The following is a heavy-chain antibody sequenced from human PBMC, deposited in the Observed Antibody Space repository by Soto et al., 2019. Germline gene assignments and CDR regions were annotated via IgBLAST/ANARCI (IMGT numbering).Heavy chain of an antibody. J-gene: IGHJ6*02. CDR1: GGTFSSYA. CDR2: IIPIFGTA. CDR3: ARLSDANYDILTGYNLRGFYCYGMEV. D-gene: IGHD3-9*01. V-gene: IGHV1-69*13. Sequence: SVKVSCKASGGTFSSYAISWVRQAPGQGLEWMGGIIPIFGTANYAQKFQGRVTITADESTSTAYMELSSLRSEDTAVYYCARLSDANYDILTGYNLRGFYCYGMEVWGQGTTVTVSS.